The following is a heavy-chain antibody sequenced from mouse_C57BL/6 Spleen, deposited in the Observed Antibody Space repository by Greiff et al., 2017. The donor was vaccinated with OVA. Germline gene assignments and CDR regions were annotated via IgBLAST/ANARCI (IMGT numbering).Heavy chain of an antibody. V-gene: IGHV5-16*01. D-gene: IGHD1-1*01. CDR2: INYDGSST. CDR1: GFTFSDYY. Sequence: EVKLMESEGGLVQPGSSMKLSCTASGFTFSDYYMAWVRQVPEKGLEWVANINYDGSSTYYLDSLKSRFIISRDNAKNILYLQMSSLKSEDTATYYCARGHYGSSYRYFDVWGTGTKVTVSS. CDR3: ARGHYGSSYRYFDV. J-gene: IGHJ1*03.